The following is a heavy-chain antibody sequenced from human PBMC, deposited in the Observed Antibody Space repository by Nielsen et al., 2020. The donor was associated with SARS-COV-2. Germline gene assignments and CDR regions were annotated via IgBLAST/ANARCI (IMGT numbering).Heavy chain of an antibody. V-gene: IGHV4-34*01. CDR2: INHSGST. Sequence: GSLRLSCAVYGGSFSGYYWSWIRQPPGKGLEWIGEINHSGSTNYNPSLKSRVTISVDTSKNQFSLKLSSVTAADTAVYYCATAMASALYFYWGQGTLVTVSS. D-gene: IGHD5-24*01. J-gene: IGHJ4*02. CDR1: GGSFSGYY. CDR3: ATAMASALYFY.